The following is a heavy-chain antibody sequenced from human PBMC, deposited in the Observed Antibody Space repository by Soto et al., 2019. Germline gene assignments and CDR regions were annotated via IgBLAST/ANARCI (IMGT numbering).Heavy chain of an antibody. V-gene: IGHV3-11*01. Sequence: PGGSLRLSCAASGLTFSAYYMSWIRQAPGKGLEWVSYISSTGSTIYYADSMKGRFTISRDNTKNSVYLQMNSLRAEDTAVYYYAGRGSGVYENYFDCWGQGALVTVSS. D-gene: IGHD5-12*01. CDR2: ISSTGSTI. J-gene: IGHJ4*02. CDR3: AGRGSGVYENYFDC. CDR1: GLTFSAYY.